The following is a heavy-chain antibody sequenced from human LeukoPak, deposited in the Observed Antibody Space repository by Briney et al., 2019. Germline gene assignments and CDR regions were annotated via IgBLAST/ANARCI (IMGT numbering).Heavy chain of an antibody. V-gene: IGHV3-74*01. D-gene: IGHD3-22*01. J-gene: IGHJ1*01. CDR1: GFTFSTYW. CDR2: IKSDGGT. CDR3: ASPRPEFGVYSPEYSQP. Sequence: GGSLRLSCAASGFTFSTYWMHWVRQAPGKGLVWVSRIKSDGGTNYADSVKGRFTISRDNAKKTVSLQMNSLRPEDTGVYYCASPRPEFGVYSPEYSQPWGQAPLVTVSS.